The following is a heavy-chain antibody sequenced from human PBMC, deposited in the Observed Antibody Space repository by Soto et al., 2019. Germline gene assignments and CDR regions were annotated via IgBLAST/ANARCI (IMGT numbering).Heavy chain of an antibody. J-gene: IGHJ3*02. D-gene: IGHD4-17*01. Sequence: QVQVVQSGAEVKKPGASVKVSCKASGYTFTDYYMHWIRQAPGQGLEWMGWIAPHSDGTESAQKFQGRITLTGDTSTSTAYMALKGLTSADTAVYFCARGPYGDNAFDIWGQGTMVTVSS. CDR3: ARGPYGDNAFDI. CDR2: IAPHSDGT. V-gene: IGHV1-2*02. CDR1: GYTFTDYY.